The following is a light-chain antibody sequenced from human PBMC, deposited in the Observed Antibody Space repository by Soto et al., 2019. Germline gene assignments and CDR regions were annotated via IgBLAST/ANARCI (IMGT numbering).Light chain of an antibody. J-gene: IGKJ1*01. V-gene: IGKV3-20*01. CDR3: QHYVTSLTT. Sequence: EIVLTQSPGTLSLSPGERATLSCRASQSVGSTYLAWYQQKPGQAPRLLIFGASSRATGIPDRFSGSGSGTDFTLTISRLEPEDFAVFYCQHYVTSLTTVGQGTKVEVK. CDR1: QSVGSTY. CDR2: GAS.